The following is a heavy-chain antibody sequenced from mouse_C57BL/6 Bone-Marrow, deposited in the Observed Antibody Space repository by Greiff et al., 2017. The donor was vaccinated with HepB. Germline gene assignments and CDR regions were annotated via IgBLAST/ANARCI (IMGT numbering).Heavy chain of an antibody. J-gene: IGHJ1*03. CDR1: GFTFSSYA. D-gene: IGHD1-1*01. CDR2: ISDGGSYT. V-gene: IGHV5-4*01. CDR3: AREGTTVVSHWYFDV. Sequence: DVMLVESGGGLVKPGGSLKLSCAASGFTFSSYAMSWVRQTPEKRLEWVATISDGGSYTYYPDNVKGRFTISRDNAKNNLYLQMSHLKSEDTAMYYCAREGTTVVSHWYFDVWGTGTTVTVSS.